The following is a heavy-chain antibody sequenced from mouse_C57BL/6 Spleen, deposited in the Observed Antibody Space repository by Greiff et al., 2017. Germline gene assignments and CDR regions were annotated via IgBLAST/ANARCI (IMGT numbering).Heavy chain of an antibody. J-gene: IGHJ2*01. Sequence: QVQLKQSGAELVRPGTSVKMSCKASGYTFTNYWIGWAKQRPGHGLEWIGDIYPGGGYTNSNEKFKGKATLTADKSSSTAYMQFSSLTSEDSAIYYCARCGDGYPYYFDYWGQGTTLTVSS. CDR3: ARCGDGYPYYFDY. CDR1: GYTFTNYW. V-gene: IGHV1-63*01. CDR2: IYPGGGYT. D-gene: IGHD2-3*01.